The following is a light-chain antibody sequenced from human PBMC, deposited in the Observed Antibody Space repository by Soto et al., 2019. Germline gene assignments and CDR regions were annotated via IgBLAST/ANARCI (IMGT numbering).Light chain of an antibody. CDR3: AAWDASLSACV. CDR1: DSNIGSNS. V-gene: IGLV1-47*02. CDR2: YNN. Sequence: QSVLTQPPSASGTAGQVVTISCSGGDSNIGSNSVYWYQHLPRMAPKLLIYYNNQRPSGVPDRFSGSRSGTSASLDIVGLRSEDEAVYYCAAWDASLSACVFGNGTKLTVL. J-gene: IGLJ1*01.